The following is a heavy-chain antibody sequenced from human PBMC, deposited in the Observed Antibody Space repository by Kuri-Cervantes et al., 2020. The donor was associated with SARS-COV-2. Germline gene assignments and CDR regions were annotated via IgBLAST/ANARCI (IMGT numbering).Heavy chain of an antibody. Sequence: ASVKVSCKVSGYTLTELSMHWVRQAPGKGLEWMGGFDPEDGETIYAQKFQGRVTMTEDTSTDTAYMELSSLRSEDTAVYYCARDFTITIFGVVNTRAWFDPWGQGTLVTVSS. CDR1: GYTLTELS. CDR3: ARDFTITIFGVVNTRAWFDP. V-gene: IGHV1-24*01. J-gene: IGHJ5*02. CDR2: FDPEDGET. D-gene: IGHD3-3*01.